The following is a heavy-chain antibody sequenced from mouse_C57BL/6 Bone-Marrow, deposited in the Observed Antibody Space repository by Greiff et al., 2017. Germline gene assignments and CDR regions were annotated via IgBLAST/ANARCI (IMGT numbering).Heavy chain of an antibody. J-gene: IGHJ2*01. CDR3: ARYYYDYFDY. CDR2: ISSGGSYT. Sequence: EVKLQESGGDLVKPGGSLKLSCEASGFTFSSYGMSWVRQTPDKRLEWVATISSGGSYTYYPDSVKGRFTISRDNAKNTLDLQMSSLKSEDTAMYYCARYYYDYFDYWGQGTTLTVSS. CDR1: GFTFSSYG. V-gene: IGHV5-6*01. D-gene: IGHD1-1*01.